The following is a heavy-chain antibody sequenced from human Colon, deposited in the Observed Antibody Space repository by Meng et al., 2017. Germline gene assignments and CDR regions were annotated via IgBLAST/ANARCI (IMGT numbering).Heavy chain of an antibody. CDR1: GYTFTSSD. Sequence: VTLWQSGAEVRKPGASVKVTCKASGYTFTSSDINWVRKATGRGLEWLGWMNPNNGNTGSEQKFQGRVSMTRDTSIGTAYMELSGLTSEDTAVYYCARTAMFDSWGQGTLVTVSS. V-gene: IGHV1-8*01. J-gene: IGHJ5*01. CDR2: MNPNNGNT. D-gene: IGHD2-21*02. CDR3: ARTAMFDS.